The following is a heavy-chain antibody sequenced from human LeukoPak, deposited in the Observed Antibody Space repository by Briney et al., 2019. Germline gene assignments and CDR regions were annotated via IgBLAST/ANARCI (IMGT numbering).Heavy chain of an antibody. D-gene: IGHD5-12*01. CDR3: TTALLRFQESTGAY. V-gene: IGHV3-15*05. CDR1: GFTFSNAW. CDR2: SKSKTDGGTK. J-gene: IGHJ4*02. Sequence: PWGSLTLTCAASGFTFSNAWLNWVRQAPGKGREWVGRSKSKTDGGTKDYAAPEKRIFNISRHDSKHAVYVQIKSLKTENTPVYYSTTALLRFQESTGAYWGQGTLVTVSS.